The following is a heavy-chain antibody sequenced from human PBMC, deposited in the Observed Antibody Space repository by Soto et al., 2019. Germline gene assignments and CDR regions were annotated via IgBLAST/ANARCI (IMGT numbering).Heavy chain of an antibody. J-gene: IGHJ3*02. Sequence: SETLSLTCTVSGGSISSYYWSWIRQPPGKGLEWIGYIYYSGSTNYNPSLKSRVTISVDTSKNQFSLKPSSVTAADTAVYYCPREKTASRDAFEIWGKGTRVTV. CDR1: GGSISSYY. D-gene: IGHD2-21*02. CDR2: IYYSGST. CDR3: PREKTASRDAFEI. V-gene: IGHV4-59*01.